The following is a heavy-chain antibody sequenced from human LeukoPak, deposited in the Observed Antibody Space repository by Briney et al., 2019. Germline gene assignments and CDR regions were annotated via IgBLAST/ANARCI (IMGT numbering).Heavy chain of an antibody. V-gene: IGHV4-61*02. CDR3: ARRSDYCSSTSCSYYFDY. CDR2: IYTSGST. J-gene: IGHJ4*02. Sequence: SETLSLTCTVSGGSISSGSYYWSWIRQPAGKGLEWIGRIYTSGSTNYNPSLKSRVTISVDTSKNQFSLKLSSVTAADTAVYYCARRSDYCSSTSCSYYFDYWGQGTLVTVSS. D-gene: IGHD2-2*01. CDR1: GGSISSGSYY.